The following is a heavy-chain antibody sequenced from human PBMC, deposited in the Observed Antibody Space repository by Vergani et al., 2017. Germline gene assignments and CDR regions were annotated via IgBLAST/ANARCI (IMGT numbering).Heavy chain of an antibody. J-gene: IGHJ5*02. Sequence: QVQLQESGPGLVKPSQTLSLTCTVSGGSISSGGYYWSWIRQHPGKGLEWIGYIYYSGRTYYNPSRKSLVTISVDTSKNQFSLKLSSVTAADTAVYYCARADSSGGSENWFDPWGQGTLVTVSS. CDR1: GGSISSGGYY. CDR2: IYYSGRT. D-gene: IGHD2-15*01. V-gene: IGHV4-31*01. CDR3: ARADSSGGSENWFDP.